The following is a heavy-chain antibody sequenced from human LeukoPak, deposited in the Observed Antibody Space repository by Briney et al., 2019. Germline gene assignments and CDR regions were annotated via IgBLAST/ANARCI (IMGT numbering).Heavy chain of an antibody. J-gene: IGHJ4*02. V-gene: IGHV3-66*02. Sequence: GGSLRLSCAASGFTVSSNYMNWVRRAPGRGLEWVSIIYSGGDTYYADSVKGRFTISRDNSKNTLYLQMNSLRAEDTAVYYCTRGPGSTWYSDYWGQGTLVTVSS. CDR2: IYSGGDT. CDR3: TRGPGSTWYSDY. D-gene: IGHD6-13*01. CDR1: GFTVSSNY.